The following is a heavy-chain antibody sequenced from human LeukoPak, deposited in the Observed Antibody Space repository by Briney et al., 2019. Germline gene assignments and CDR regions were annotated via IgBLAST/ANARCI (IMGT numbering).Heavy chain of an antibody. D-gene: IGHD3-22*01. CDR1: GFTFSNAW. CDR2: IKSKTDGGTT. V-gene: IGHV3-15*01. Sequence: PGGSLRLSCAAPGFTFSNAWMSWVRQAPGKGLEWVGRIKSKTDGGTTDYAAPVKGRFTISRDDSKNTLYLQMNSLKTEDTAVYYCTTDLYYYDSSGYYRFDYWGQGTLVTVSS. J-gene: IGHJ4*02. CDR3: TTDLYYYDSSGYYRFDY.